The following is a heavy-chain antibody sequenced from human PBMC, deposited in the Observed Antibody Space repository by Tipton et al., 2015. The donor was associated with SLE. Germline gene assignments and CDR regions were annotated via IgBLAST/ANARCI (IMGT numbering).Heavy chain of an antibody. CDR2: IFYSGST. D-gene: IGHD6-19*01. CDR3: ARDRGGSGWPEYYFDY. J-gene: IGHJ4*02. CDR1: GDSISSRSYH. Sequence: TLSLTCTVSGDSISSRSYHWGWIRQPPGKGLEWIGSIFYSGSTSYNPSLQSRVTISVDTSKNQFSLKLSSVTAADTAVYYCARDRGGSGWPEYYFDYWGQGALVTVSS. V-gene: IGHV4-39*07.